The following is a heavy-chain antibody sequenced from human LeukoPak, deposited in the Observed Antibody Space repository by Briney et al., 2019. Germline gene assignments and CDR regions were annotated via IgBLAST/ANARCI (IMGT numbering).Heavy chain of an antibody. D-gene: IGHD5-12*01. CDR2: INHSGST. V-gene: IGHV4-34*01. CDR1: VGSFSGYY. Sequence: PSETLSLTCAVYVGSFSGYYWSWIRQPPGKGLEWIGEINHSGSTNYNPSLKSRVTISVDTSKNQFSLKLSSVTAADTAVYYCARGRGYSGYPSAFDYWGQGTLVTVSS. J-gene: IGHJ4*02. CDR3: ARGRGYSGYPSAFDY.